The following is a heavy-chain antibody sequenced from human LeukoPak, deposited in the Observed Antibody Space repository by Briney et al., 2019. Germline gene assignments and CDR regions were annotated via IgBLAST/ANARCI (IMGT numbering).Heavy chain of an antibody. CDR2: IYHSGST. Sequence: PSETLSLTCAVSGGSISSSNWWSWVRQPPGKGLEWIGEIYHSGSTSYNPSLKSRVTISVDKSKNQFSLKLSSVTAADTAVYYCARVGTSITMIVVVIRDAFDIWGQGTMVTVSS. CDR1: GGSISSSNW. J-gene: IGHJ3*02. V-gene: IGHV4-4*02. D-gene: IGHD3-22*01. CDR3: ARVGTSITMIVVVIRDAFDI.